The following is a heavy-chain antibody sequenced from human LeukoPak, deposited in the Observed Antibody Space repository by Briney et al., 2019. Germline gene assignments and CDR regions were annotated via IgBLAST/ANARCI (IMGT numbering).Heavy chain of an antibody. CDR3: ARGGVDYDSSGYYLLAPSGAFDI. CDR1: GGSISSGDYC. J-gene: IGHJ3*02. Sequence: SQTLSLTCTVSGGSISSGDYCWSWIRQPPGKGLEWIGYIYYSGSTYYNPSLKSRVTISVDTSKNQFSLKLSSVTAADTAVYYCARGGVDYDSSGYYLLAPSGAFDIWGQGTMVTVSS. V-gene: IGHV4-30-4*01. CDR2: IYYSGST. D-gene: IGHD3-22*01.